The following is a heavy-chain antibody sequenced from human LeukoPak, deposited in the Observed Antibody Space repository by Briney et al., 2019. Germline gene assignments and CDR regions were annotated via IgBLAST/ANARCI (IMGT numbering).Heavy chain of an antibody. J-gene: IGHJ4*02. Sequence: SVKVSCKASGGTFSSYAISWVRQAPAQGLEWMGRIIPIFGIANYAQKFQGRVTITADKSTSTAYMELSSLRSEDTAVYYCARGVGSGWAYFDYWGQGTLVTVSS. CDR2: IIPIFGIA. V-gene: IGHV1-69*04. D-gene: IGHD6-19*01. CDR3: ARGVGSGWAYFDY. CDR1: GGTFSSYA.